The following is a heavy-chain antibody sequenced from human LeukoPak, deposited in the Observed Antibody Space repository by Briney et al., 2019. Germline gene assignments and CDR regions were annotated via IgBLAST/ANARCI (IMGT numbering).Heavy chain of an antibody. CDR1: GGSISSGSYY. CDR2: IYTSGST. J-gene: IGHJ4*02. V-gene: IGHV4-61*02. CDR3: ARVTTGGYYNC. Sequence: PSETLSLTGSVSGGSISSGSYYWSWIRQPAGKGLEWIGRIYTSGSTNYNPSLKSRVTMSFDVSNNQFSLRLSSVTAADTAVYYCARVTTGGYYNCWGQGTLVTVSS. D-gene: IGHD3-22*01.